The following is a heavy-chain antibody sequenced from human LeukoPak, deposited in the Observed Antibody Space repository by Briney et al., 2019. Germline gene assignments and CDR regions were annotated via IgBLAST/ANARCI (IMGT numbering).Heavy chain of an antibody. J-gene: IGHJ4*02. CDR3: ARDSCFNPSCFDY. CDR1: GFTFSHYG. Sequence: GGSLRLSCAASGFTFSHYGMHWARQAPGKGLEWVAAIRSDGSETFYAESVRGRLTVSRDQSKNTLYLQIDSLRADDTALYYCARDSCFNPSCFDYWGQGTLVTVSS. CDR2: IRSDGSET. V-gene: IGHV3-33*01. D-gene: IGHD2-2*01.